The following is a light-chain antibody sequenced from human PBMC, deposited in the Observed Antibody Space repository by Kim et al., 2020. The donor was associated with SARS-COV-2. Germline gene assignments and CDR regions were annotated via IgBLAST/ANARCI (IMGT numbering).Light chain of an antibody. J-gene: IGLJ2*01. V-gene: IGLV1-47*01. CDR2: SNG. Sequence: GQRVTISWSGSQSNVGSKFVYWYQQFPGKAPKILVYSNGQRPSGVPDRFSASKSGTSAFLAISGLRSEDEADYFCATWDDSLNGVIIGGGTQLTVL. CDR3: ATWDDSLNGVI. CDR1: QSNVGSKF.